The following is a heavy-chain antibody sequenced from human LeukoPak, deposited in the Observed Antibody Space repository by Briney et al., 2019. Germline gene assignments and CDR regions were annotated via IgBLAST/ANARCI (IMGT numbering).Heavy chain of an antibody. J-gene: IGHJ5*02. CDR2: TYYRSKWYN. D-gene: IGHD3-3*01. V-gene: IGHV6-1*01. Sequence: QTLSLTCAFSGDSVSSNSAAWNWIRQSPSKGLEWLGRTYYRSKWYNDYAVSVKSRITINPDTSKNQFSLQLNSVTPEDTAVYYCARGREVLRFLEWLPKDNWFDPWGQGTLVTVSS. CDR1: GDSVSSNSAA. CDR3: ARGREVLRFLEWLPKDNWFDP.